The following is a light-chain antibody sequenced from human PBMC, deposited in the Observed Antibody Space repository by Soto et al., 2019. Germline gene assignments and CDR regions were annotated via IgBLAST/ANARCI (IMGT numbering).Light chain of an antibody. CDR1: QGISSA. CDR2: DAS. CDR3: QQFNRDPFT. V-gene: IGKV1-13*02. J-gene: IGKJ5*01. Sequence: AIQLTQSPSSLSASVGDRVTITCRASQGISSALAWYQQKPGKAPKLLIYDASSLESGVPSRFSGSGSGTDFTLTISSLQPYDVATYYCQQFNRDPFTFGQGTRLEIK.